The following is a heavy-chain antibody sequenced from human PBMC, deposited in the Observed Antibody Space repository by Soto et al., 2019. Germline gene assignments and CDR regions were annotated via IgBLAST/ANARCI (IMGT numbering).Heavy chain of an antibody. V-gene: IGHV4-34*01. D-gene: IGHD6-19*01. CDR2: INHSGST. J-gene: IGHJ5*02. Sequence: PSETLSLTCAVYGGSFSGYYWSWIRQPPGKGLEWIGEINHSGSTNYNPSLKSRVTISVDTSKNQFSLRLSSVTAADTAVYYCARDVAVAGTRFDPWGQVTLVTVSS. CDR3: ARDVAVAGTRFDP. CDR1: GGSFSGYY.